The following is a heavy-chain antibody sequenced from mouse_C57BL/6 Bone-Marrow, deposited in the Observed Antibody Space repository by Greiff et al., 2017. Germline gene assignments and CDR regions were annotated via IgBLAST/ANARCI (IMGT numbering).Heavy chain of an antibody. CDR1: GFNIKDDY. D-gene: IGHD1-1*01. J-gene: IGHJ2*01. CDR3: TTVVLDY. V-gene: IGHV14-4*01. Sequence: VQLQQSGAELVRPGASVKLSCTASGFNIKDDYMHWVKQRPEQGLEWIGWIDPENGDTEYASKFQGKATITAATSSNTAYLQLSSLTSEDTAVYYCTTVVLDYWGQGTTLTVSS. CDR2: IDPENGDT.